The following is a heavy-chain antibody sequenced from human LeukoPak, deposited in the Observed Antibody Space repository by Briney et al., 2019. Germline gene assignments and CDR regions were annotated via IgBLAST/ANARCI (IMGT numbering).Heavy chain of an antibody. CDR3: TRVFGGYDVSDY. V-gene: IGHV3-7*03. Sequence: PGGSLRLSCAASGFTFSSFWMSWVRQAPGKGLEWVANIKKDGSQKYYVDSVEGRFTISRDNPKNSLYLQMDSLRVDDTAVYYCTRVFGGYDVSDYWGQGTLVTVSS. D-gene: IGHD3-3*01. J-gene: IGHJ4*02. CDR2: IKKDGSQK. CDR1: GFTFSSFW.